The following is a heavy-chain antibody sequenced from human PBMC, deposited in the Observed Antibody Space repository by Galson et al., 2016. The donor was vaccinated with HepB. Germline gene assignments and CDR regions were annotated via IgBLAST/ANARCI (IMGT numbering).Heavy chain of an antibody. CDR3: ARSRDEYSDY. CDR1: GDSVSSNSTT. J-gene: IGHJ4*02. CDR2: TYYRSKWYD. Sequence: CAISGDSVSSNSTTWNWIRQSPSRGLEWLGRTYYRSKWYDDYAISVKSRITINPDTSKNQFSLQLNSVTPEDSAFYYCARSRDEYSDYWGQGTLVTVSS. V-gene: IGHV6-1*01. D-gene: IGHD6-6*01.